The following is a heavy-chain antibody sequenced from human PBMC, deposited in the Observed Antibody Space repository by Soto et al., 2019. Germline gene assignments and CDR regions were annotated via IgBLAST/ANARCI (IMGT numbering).Heavy chain of an antibody. V-gene: IGHV3-23*01. J-gene: IGHJ5*02. CDR2: ISGSGGST. Sequence: GGSLRLSCAASGFTFSSYAMSWVRQAPGKGLEWVSAISGSGGSTYYADSVKGRFTISRDNSKNTLYLQMNSLRAEDTAVYYCAKKDIVVVPAAIGGNWFDPWGQGTLVTVSS. D-gene: IGHD2-2*02. CDR3: AKKDIVVVPAAIGGNWFDP. CDR1: GFTFSSYA.